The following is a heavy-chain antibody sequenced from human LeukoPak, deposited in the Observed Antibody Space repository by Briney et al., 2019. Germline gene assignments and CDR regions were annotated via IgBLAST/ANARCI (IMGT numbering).Heavy chain of an antibody. V-gene: IGHV1-46*01. CDR1: GYTFTSYY. CDR3: ARGPSITMVRGGQWYYYMDV. Sequence: ASVKVSCKASGYTFTSYYIHWVPQAPGQGLEWMGLINPSGGSTNYAQKFQGRVTMTRDTSTSTVYMKLSSLRSEDTAVFYCARGPSITMVRGGQWYYYMDVWGKGTTVTISS. D-gene: IGHD3-10*01. J-gene: IGHJ6*03. CDR2: INPSGGST.